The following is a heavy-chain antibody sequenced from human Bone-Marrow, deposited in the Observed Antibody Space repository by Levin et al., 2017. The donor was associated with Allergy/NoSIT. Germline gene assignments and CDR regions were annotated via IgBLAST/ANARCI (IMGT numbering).Heavy chain of an antibody. J-gene: IGHJ2*01. Sequence: GGSLRLSCIASGFTFNTYEMNWVRQAPGKGLEWISYISGSGNTVYYADSVKGRFTISRDNARNSLYLHMNSLRPEDTAVYYCAGKPLSSWLYWYFDLWGRGTLVTVSS. CDR1: GFTFNTYE. V-gene: IGHV3-48*03. D-gene: IGHD6-19*01. CDR3: AGKPLSSWLYWYFDL. CDR2: ISGSGNTV.